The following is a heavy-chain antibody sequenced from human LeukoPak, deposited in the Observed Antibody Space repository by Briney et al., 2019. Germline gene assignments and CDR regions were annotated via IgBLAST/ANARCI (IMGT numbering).Heavy chain of an antibody. CDR1: GYTFTSYY. CDR3: ARGGVASYYYYGMDV. CDR2: INPSGGST. V-gene: IGHV1-46*01. J-gene: IGHJ6*02. D-gene: IGHD1-26*01. Sequence: ASVKVSCKASGYTFTSYYMHWVRQAPGQGLEWMGVINPSGGSTSYAQKFQGRVTLTRDTSTSIVYMELSSLRSEDTAVYYCARGGVASYYYYGMDVWGQGTTVTVSS.